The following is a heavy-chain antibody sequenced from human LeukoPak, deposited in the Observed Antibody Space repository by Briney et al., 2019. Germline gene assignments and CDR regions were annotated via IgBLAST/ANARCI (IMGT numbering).Heavy chain of an antibody. CDR3: ARIRDSSGYYLGSFDY. J-gene: IGHJ4*02. CDR2: IHSSGST. CDR1: GGSISSNY. V-gene: IGHV4-4*07. D-gene: IGHD3-22*01. Sequence: PSETLSLTCTVSGGSISSNYWSWIRQPAGKGLKWIRRIHSSGSTNYNPSLKSRVTMSVDTSKNQLSLKLSSVSAADTAVYYCARIRDSSGYYLGSFDYWGQGTLVTVSS.